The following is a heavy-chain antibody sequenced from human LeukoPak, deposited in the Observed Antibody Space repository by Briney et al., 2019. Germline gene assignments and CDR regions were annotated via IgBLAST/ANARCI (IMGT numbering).Heavy chain of an antibody. D-gene: IGHD6-13*01. Sequence: PSETLPLTCTVSSYSISSAYYWGWIRQPPGKGLEWIGSIYHSGSTYYNPSLKSRVTISVGTSKNQFSLKLSSVTAADTAVYYCARDRDDDPNSSWYRSGLNWFDPWGQGTLVTVSS. CDR1: SYSISSAYY. J-gene: IGHJ5*02. CDR2: IYHSGST. V-gene: IGHV4-38-2*02. CDR3: ARDRDDDPNSSWYRSGLNWFDP.